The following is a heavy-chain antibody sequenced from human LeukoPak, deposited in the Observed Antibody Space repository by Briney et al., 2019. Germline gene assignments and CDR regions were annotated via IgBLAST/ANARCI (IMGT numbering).Heavy chain of an antibody. D-gene: IGHD7-27*01. V-gene: IGHV4-59*02. J-gene: IGHJ5*02. CDR3: TRGHWGLQS. CDR2: IHHSGNS. Sequence: PSETLSLTCTVSGASVTDYYWSWIRQSPGKGLKWISYIHHSGNSDYNPSLRSRVTTSLDTSKNQFSLNLISVTAADTAVYYCTRGHWGLQSWSQGTLVTVSS. CDR1: GASVTDYY.